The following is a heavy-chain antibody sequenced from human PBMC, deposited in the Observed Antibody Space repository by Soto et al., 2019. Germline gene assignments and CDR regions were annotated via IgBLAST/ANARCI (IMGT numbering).Heavy chain of an antibody. V-gene: IGHV3-21*01. J-gene: IGHJ6*02. CDR3: ARRCSGGSCYDDYYYYGMDV. D-gene: IGHD2-15*01. CDR2: ISSSSSYL. Sequence: GGSLRLSCAASGFTFSSYSMNWVRQAPGKGLEWVSSISSSSSYLYYADSAKGRFTISRDNAKNSLYLQMNSLRAEDTAVYYCARRCSGGSCYDDYYYYGMDVWGQGTTVTVSS. CDR1: GFTFSSYS.